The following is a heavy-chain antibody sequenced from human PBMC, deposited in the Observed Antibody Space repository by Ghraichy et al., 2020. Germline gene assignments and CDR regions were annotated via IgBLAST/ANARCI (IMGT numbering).Heavy chain of an antibody. CDR3: ARDGSGQLASYYYYYGMDV. D-gene: IGHD6-6*01. CDR2: IYYSGST. V-gene: IGHV4-31*03. J-gene: IGHJ6*02. CDR1: GGSISSGGYY. Sequence: SETLSLTCTVSGGSISSGGYYWSWIRQHPGKGLEWIGYIYYSGSTYYNPSLKSRVTISVDTSKNQFSLKLSSVTAADTAVYYCARDGSGQLASYYYYYGMDVWGQGTTVTVSS.